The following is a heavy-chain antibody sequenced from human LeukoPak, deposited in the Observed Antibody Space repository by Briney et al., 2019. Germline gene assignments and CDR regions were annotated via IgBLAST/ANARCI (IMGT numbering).Heavy chain of an antibody. CDR1: GGSISSSNW. J-gene: IGHJ4*02. V-gene: IGHV4-4*02. Sequence: SETLSLTCAVSGGSISSSNWWSWVRQPPGKGLEWIGEIYHSGSTNYNPSLKSRVTISVDKSKNQFSLKLSSVTAADTAVYYCARDSGRYGSGSYGYWGQGTLVTVSS. D-gene: IGHD3-10*01. CDR2: IYHSGST. CDR3: ARDSGRYGSGSYGY.